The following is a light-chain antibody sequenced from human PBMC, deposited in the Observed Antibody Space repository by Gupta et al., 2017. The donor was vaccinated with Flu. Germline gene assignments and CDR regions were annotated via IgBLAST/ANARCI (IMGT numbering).Light chain of an antibody. J-gene: IGKJ2*01. CDR3: QQYNRSPHT. V-gene: IGKV3-20*01. Sequence: GTLSLSPGERATLSCRASQSVPNNYLAWYQQKPGRTPRLLIYGASSRATGIPDRFSGSGSGTHFTLTISRLEPEDSGVFYCQQYNRSPHTFGQGTKLEI. CDR1: QSVPNNY. CDR2: GAS.